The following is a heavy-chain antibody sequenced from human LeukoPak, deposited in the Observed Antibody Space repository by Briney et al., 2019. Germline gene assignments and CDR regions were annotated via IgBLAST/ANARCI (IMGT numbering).Heavy chain of an antibody. CDR3: ARPGYYYDSSGYYYAGAFDI. D-gene: IGHD3-22*01. J-gene: IGHJ3*02. V-gene: IGHV3-21*04. Sequence: PGGSLRLSCAASGFTFSSYSMNWVRQAPGKGLEWVSSISSSSSYIYYADSVKGRFTISRDNAKNTLYLQMNSLRAEDTAVYYCARPGYYYDSSGYYYAGAFDIWGQGTMVTVSS. CDR2: ISSSSSYI. CDR1: GFTFSSYS.